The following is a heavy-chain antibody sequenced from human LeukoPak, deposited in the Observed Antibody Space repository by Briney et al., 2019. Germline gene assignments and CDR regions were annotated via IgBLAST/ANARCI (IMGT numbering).Heavy chain of an antibody. V-gene: IGHV3-23*01. CDR1: GFTFSSYA. Sequence: GGSLRLSCAASGFTFSSYAMSWVRQAPGKGLEWVSAISGSGGSTYYADSVKGRFTISRDNSKNTLYLQMNSLRAEDTAVYYCARAEKIAVAGMGYYFDYWGQGTLVTVSS. CDR3: ARAEKIAVAGMGYYFDY. D-gene: IGHD6-19*01. J-gene: IGHJ4*02. CDR2: ISGSGGST.